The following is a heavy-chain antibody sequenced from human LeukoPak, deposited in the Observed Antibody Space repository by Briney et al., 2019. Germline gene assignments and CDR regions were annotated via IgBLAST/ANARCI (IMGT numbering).Heavy chain of an antibody. D-gene: IGHD3-22*01. Sequence: PGGSLRLSCVASGFTFSSNGMHWVRQAPGKGLEWVTFIQYDGSKKYYADSVKGRFTISRDNSKNTLYLQMNSLRAEDTAVYYCARDWVKYDSSGYYYEPGAFDIWGQGTMVTVSS. CDR3: ARDWVKYDSSGYYYEPGAFDI. V-gene: IGHV3-30*02. CDR2: IQYDGSKK. J-gene: IGHJ3*02. CDR1: GFTFSSNG.